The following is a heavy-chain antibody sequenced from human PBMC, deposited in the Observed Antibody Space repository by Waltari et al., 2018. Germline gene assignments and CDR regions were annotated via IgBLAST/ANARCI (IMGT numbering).Heavy chain of an antibody. J-gene: IGHJ4*02. CDR2: INPNSGVT. CDR3: ARQDGTLFDY. CDR1: GYTFTGYY. Sequence: QVQLAQSGAEVNNPGASVKVSCKASGYTFTGYYMHWVRQAPGQGLEWMGWINPNSGVTNAAQKCQGRVTRTRDTSITTAYMELSRLRSDDTAVYFCARQDGTLFDYWGQGTLVTVSS. V-gene: IGHV1-2*02.